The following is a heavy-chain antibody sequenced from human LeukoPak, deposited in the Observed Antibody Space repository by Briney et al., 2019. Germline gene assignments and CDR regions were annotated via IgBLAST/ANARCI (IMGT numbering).Heavy chain of an antibody. CDR3: ARRRRDGYNFYFDF. J-gene: IGHJ4*02. V-gene: IGHV4-39*07. CDR1: GGSISSGSYY. CDR2: IYYSGTT. Sequence: SGTLSLTCTVSGGSISSGSYYWSWIRQPAGKGLDWIGSIYYSGTTYYSPSLKSRAAMSLDTSKNQFSLKLNSVTAADTAVYYCARRRRDGYNFYFDFWGQGSLVAVSS. D-gene: IGHD5-24*01.